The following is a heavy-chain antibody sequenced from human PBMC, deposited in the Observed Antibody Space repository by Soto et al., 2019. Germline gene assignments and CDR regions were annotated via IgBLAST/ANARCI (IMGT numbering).Heavy chain of an antibody. Sequence: PGGSLRLSCAASGFTFSSYVMHWVRQAPGKRLEWVAFISYDGNNKYYANSVKGRFTISRDNSKYTMYLQMNSLKPEDTAVYYCARVLSGYFDYWGQGTLVTVSS. V-gene: IGHV3-30-3*01. D-gene: IGHD6-19*01. CDR3: ARVLSGYFDY. CDR1: GFTFSSYV. CDR2: ISYDGNNK. J-gene: IGHJ4*02.